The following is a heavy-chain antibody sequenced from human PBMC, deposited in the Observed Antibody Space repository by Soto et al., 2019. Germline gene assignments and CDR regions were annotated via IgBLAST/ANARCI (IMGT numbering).Heavy chain of an antibody. D-gene: IGHD3-16*02. CDR3: ASRRELSSPYYFDY. Sequence: GGSLRLSCEASGLTFSRYSMNWVRQAPGKGLEWVSHISSTSFTIYYADSVKGRFTISRDNAKNSLYLQMNNLRAEDTAVYFCASRRELSSPYYFDYWGPGTLVTVSS. CDR2: ISSTSFTI. J-gene: IGHJ4*02. V-gene: IGHV3-48*01. CDR1: GLTFSRYS.